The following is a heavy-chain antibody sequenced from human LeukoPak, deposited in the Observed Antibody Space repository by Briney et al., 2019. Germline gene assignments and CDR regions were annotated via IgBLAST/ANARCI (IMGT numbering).Heavy chain of an antibody. CDR1: GGSISSYY. V-gene: IGHV4-59*01. CDR3: ARAAASQYYDFWSGYSHDAFDI. D-gene: IGHD3-3*01. CDR2: IYYSGST. J-gene: IGHJ3*02. Sequence: SETLSLTCTVSGGSISSYYWSWIRQPPGKGLEWIGYIYYSGSTNYNPSLKSRLTISVDTSKNQFSLKLSSVTAADTAVYYCARAAASQYYDFWSGYSHDAFDIWGQGTMVTDSS.